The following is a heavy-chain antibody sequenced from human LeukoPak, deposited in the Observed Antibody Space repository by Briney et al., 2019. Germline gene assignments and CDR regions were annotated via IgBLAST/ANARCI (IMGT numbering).Heavy chain of an antibody. CDR1: GFSFNNYW. J-gene: IGHJ4*02. CDR3: VRDNPRQQGFAD. Sequence: GGSLRLSCATSGFSFNNYWMGWVRQAPGKGLQWVANIKQDGSEKDYVDSVKGRFTISRDNAKNSLYLQMNSLRAEDTAVYYCVRDNPRQQGFADWGQGTLVTVSS. CDR2: IKQDGSEK. D-gene: IGHD6-13*01. V-gene: IGHV3-7*03.